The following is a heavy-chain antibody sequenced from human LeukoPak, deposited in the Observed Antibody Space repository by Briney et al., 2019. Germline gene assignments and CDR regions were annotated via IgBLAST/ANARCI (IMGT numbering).Heavy chain of an antibody. D-gene: IGHD2-8*01. Sequence: PGGSLTLSCAASGFTFSNYSMNWVRQAPGKGLEWVSPTSGSSTYIYYADSVKGRFTISRDNAKISLYLQMNSLRAEDTAVYYCASDHCTNGVCYTDYFDYWGRGTLVTVSS. CDR3: ASDHCTNGVCYTDYFDY. J-gene: IGHJ4*02. CDR1: GFTFSNYS. CDR2: TSGSSTYI. V-gene: IGHV3-21*01.